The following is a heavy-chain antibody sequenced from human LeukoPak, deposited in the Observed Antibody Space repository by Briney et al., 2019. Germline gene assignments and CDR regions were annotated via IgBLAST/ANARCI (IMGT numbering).Heavy chain of an antibody. V-gene: IGHV3-30*02. CDR2: IRYDGTKK. J-gene: IGHJ4*02. CDR1: RFTFSSCG. Sequence: GGSLRLSCAASRFTFSSCGMHWVRQAPGKGLEWVTFIRYDGTKKYYADSVRGRFTVSRDNSNNTLYLQMNSLRPNDTAVYYCAKDLLVGHYYDSSRYFPTFHFWGQGTLVTVSS. D-gene: IGHD3-22*01. CDR3: AKDLLVGHYYDSSRYFPTFHF.